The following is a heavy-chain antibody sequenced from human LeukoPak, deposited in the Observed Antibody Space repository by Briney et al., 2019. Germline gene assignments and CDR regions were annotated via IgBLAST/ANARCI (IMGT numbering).Heavy chain of an antibody. V-gene: IGHV4-34*01. D-gene: IGHD2-15*01. CDR3: AREYCSDVSCHDNWFDP. CDR2: INHSGST. CDR1: DGSFSSDY. J-gene: IGHJ5*02. Sequence: SETLSLTCAVYDGSFSSDYWTWIRQSPGKGLEWIGEINHSGSTNFNPSLRSRVTISLDTSKNQFSLILSSVTAADTAVYYCAREYCSDVSCHDNWFDPWGQGTLVIVSS.